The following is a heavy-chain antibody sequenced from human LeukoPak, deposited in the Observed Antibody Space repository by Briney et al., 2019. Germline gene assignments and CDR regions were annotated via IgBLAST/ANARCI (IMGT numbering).Heavy chain of an antibody. CDR2: IWYDGSNK. J-gene: IGHJ3*01. V-gene: IGHV3-33*06. Sequence: GGSLRLSCAASGIIFSDFGMHWVRQAPGKGLKWMAIIWYDGSNKYYADSVKGRFTISRDNSQNTMYLQMNSLRAEDSAVYYCAKATCSGASCFSNSRDAFDVWGQGTMVTVSS. D-gene: IGHD2-15*01. CDR1: GIIFSDFG. CDR3: AKATCSGASCFSNSRDAFDV.